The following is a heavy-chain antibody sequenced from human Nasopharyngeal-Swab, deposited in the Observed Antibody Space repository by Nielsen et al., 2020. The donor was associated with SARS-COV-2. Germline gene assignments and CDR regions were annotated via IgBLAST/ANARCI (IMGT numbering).Heavy chain of an antibody. J-gene: IGHJ4*02. CDR2: IYSGGST. D-gene: IGHD2-2*01. V-gene: IGHV3-66*01. CDR1: GFTVSSNY. Sequence: GESLKISCAASGFTVSSNYMSWVRQAPGKGLEWVSVIYSGGSTYYADSVKGRFTISRDNSMNTLYLQMNSLRAEDTAVYYCARSHHCSSTSCHGAVDYWGQGTLVTVSS. CDR3: ARSHHCSSTSCHGAVDY.